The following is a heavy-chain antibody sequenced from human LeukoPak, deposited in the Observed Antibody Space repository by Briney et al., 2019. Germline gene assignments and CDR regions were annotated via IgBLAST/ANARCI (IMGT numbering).Heavy chain of an antibody. CDR1: GGSISSYY. CDR2: IYYSGST. D-gene: IGHD3-22*01. CDR3: ARSSGSYYFDY. J-gene: IGHJ4*02. V-gene: IGHV4-59*01. Sequence: SETLSLTCTVSGGSISSYYWSWIRQPPGKGLEWIGYIYYSGSTNYNPSLKSRVTISVDTFKNQFSLKLSSVTAADTAVYYCARSSGSYYFDYWGQGTLVTVSS.